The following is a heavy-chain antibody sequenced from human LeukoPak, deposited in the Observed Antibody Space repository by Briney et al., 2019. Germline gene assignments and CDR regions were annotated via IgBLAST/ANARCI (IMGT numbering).Heavy chain of an antibody. V-gene: IGHV3-48*03. Sequence: PGGSLRLSCAASGFTFSSYEMDWVRQAPGKGLEWVSYISSSGSTIYYADPEKGRSIITKDHAKNSLYLQMNSLTAEDTAVNYCGELGITTIGGVWGKGTTVTISS. CDR3: GELGITTIGGV. D-gene: IGHD3-10*02. CDR1: GFTFSSYE. CDR2: ISSSGSTI. J-gene: IGHJ6*04.